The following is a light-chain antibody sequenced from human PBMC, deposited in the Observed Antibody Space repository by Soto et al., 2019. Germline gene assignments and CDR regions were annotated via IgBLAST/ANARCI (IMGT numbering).Light chain of an antibody. CDR2: AAS. Sequence: DIQITQSPSTLSASVGDRVTITCRASQSISYWLAWYQQKPGNAPKLLIYAASSLESGVPSRFSGSGSGTEFTLTISSLQPDDSASYYCQQYNSYSKTLGQGTKVDIK. V-gene: IGKV1-5*01. CDR3: QQYNSYSKT. J-gene: IGKJ1*01. CDR1: QSISYW.